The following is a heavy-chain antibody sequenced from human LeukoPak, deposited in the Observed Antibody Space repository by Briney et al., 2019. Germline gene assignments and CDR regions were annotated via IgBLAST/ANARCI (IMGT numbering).Heavy chain of an antibody. D-gene: IGHD4-17*01. V-gene: IGHV4-59*08. CDR1: GGSITSYY. Sequence: SETLSLTCTVPGGSITSYYWSWIRQPPGKGMEWIGYVYYSGTTNYNPSLKSRVTISVDTSKNQFSLRLSSVTAADTAVYYCARHYGDYVYFDYWGQGTLVTVSS. CDR2: VYYSGTT. J-gene: IGHJ4*02. CDR3: ARHYGDYVYFDY.